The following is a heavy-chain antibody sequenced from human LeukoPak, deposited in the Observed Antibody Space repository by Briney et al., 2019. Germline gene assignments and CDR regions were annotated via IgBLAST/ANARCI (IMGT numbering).Heavy chain of an antibody. J-gene: IGHJ5*02. CDR2: IYTSGST. CDR1: GGSISSGSYY. V-gene: IGHV4-61*02. Sequence: PSETLSLTCTVSGGSISSGSYYCSWIRQPAGKGLEWIGRIYTSGSTNYNPSLKSRVTISVDTSKNQFSLKLSSVTAADTAVYYCARDPLWFGDTELTSWGQGTLVTVSS. CDR3: ARDPLWFGDTELTS. D-gene: IGHD3-10*01.